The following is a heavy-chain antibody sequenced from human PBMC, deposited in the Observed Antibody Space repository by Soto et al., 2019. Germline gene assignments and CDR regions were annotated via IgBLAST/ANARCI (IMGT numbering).Heavy chain of an antibody. V-gene: IGHV1-69*06. D-gene: IGHD3-3*01. J-gene: IGHJ4*02. Sequence: QVHLVQSGTEVKKPGSSLKVSCKASGDTFNNYAISWVRQAPGQGLQWTGGIIPIYDPPSYAQGSHNRVTITADRSTSTAHLELNGLTSEDTAVYYCAASTFLSGVSGYFHLYFWGQGTLVTVSS. CDR2: IIPIYDPP. CDR3: AASTFLSGVSGYFHLYF. CDR1: GDTFNNYA.